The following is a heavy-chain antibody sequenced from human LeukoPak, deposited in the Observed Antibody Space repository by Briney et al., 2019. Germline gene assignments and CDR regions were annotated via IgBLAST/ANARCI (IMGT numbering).Heavy chain of an antibody. J-gene: IGHJ4*02. CDR3: ASLSLGGSFDY. D-gene: IGHD5-12*01. V-gene: IGHV3-74*01. CDR2: IKNDGSDT. CDR1: GFTFSSYW. Sequence: GGSLRLSCAASGFTFSSYWMHWVRQAPGKGLVWVSRIKNDGSDTTYADSVKGRFTISRDNAKNTLYLQMNSLRVEDTAVYYCASLSLGGSFDYWGQGTLVTVSS.